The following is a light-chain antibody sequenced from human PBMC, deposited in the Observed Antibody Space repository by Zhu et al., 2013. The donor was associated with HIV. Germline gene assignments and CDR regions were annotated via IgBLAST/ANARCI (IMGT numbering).Light chain of an antibody. CDR2: EVS. CDR3: SSYRSSSTHCV. CDR1: SSDFGTYNY. J-gene: IGLJ1*01. V-gene: IGLV2-14*01. Sequence: QSALTQPASVSGSPGQSVTISCTGTSSDFGTYNYVSWYQQHPGKAPKLMIFEVSNRPSGVPNRFSGSKSGNTASLTISGLQAEDEADYYCSSYRSSSTHCVFGTGTKVTVL.